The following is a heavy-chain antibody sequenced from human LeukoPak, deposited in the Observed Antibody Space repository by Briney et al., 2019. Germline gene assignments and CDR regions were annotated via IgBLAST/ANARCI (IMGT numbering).Heavy chain of an antibody. CDR1: GYIYTDYY. Sequence: GESLKISCKGSGYIYTDYYMHWVRQAPGQGLEWMGWINPHSGGTNYAQRFQGRVTMTRDTSISTAYMELNRLRSDDTAVYYCARGSDRTDMDVWGQGTTVTVSS. V-gene: IGHV1-2*02. CDR2: INPHSGGT. CDR3: ARGSDRTDMDV. J-gene: IGHJ6*02.